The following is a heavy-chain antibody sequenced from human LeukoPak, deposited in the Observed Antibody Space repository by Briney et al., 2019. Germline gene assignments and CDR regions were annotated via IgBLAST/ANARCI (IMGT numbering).Heavy chain of an antibody. CDR3: ARGDSSTWYEY. CDR1: GYSFTSYW. V-gene: IGHV5-51*01. CDR2: IYPGDSET. D-gene: IGHD6-13*01. J-gene: IGHJ4*02. Sequence: GESLKISCKGSGYSFTSYWIGWVRQMPGKGLEWMGIIYPGDSETGYSPSFQGQVTISADKSISTAYLQWSSLKASDTGMYYCARGDSSTWYEYWGQGTLVTVSS.